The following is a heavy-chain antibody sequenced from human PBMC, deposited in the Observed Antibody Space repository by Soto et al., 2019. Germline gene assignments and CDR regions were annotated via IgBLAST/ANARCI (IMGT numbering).Heavy chain of an antibody. Sequence: GGSLRLSCAASGFTFSSYSMNWVRQAPGKGLEWVSSISSSSSYIYYADSVKGRFTISRDNAKNSLYLQMNSLRAEDTAVYYCARDTTSYGDYPNWFDPWGQGTLVTVSS. CDR2: ISSSSSYI. D-gene: IGHD4-17*01. J-gene: IGHJ5*02. CDR3: ARDTTSYGDYPNWFDP. CDR1: GFTFSSYS. V-gene: IGHV3-21*01.